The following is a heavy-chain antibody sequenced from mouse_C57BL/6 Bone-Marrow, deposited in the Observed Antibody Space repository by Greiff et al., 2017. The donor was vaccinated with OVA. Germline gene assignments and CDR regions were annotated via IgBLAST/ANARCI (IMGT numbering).Heavy chain of an antibody. CDR2: IFPGSGST. D-gene: IGHD1-1*01. Sequence: VQLQQSGPELVKPGASVKISCKASGYTFTDYYINWVKQRPGQGLEWIGWIFPGSGSTYYNEKFKGKATLTVDKSSSTAYMLLSRLTSEDSAVYFGAKPPQSYGRSYWYCEVWGTGTTVTVSS. V-gene: IGHV1-75*01. CDR1: GYTFTDYY. CDR3: AKPPQSYGRSYWYCEV. J-gene: IGHJ1*03.